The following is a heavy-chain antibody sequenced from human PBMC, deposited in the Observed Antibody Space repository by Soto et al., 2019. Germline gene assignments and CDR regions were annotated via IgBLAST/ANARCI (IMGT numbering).Heavy chain of an antibody. Sequence: SETLSLTCTVSVGSISISSYYWGWIRQPPGKGVARSGSIYYSGSTYYNPSLKSRVTISVDTSKNQFCLKLSSVTAADTAVYYCARHAVIITLFGVVVGTVTNWFDPWGQGTLVTVSS. V-gene: IGHV4-39*01. CDR1: VGSISISSYY. CDR2: IYYSGST. J-gene: IGHJ5*02. D-gene: IGHD3-3*01. CDR3: ARHAVIITLFGVVVGTVTNWFDP.